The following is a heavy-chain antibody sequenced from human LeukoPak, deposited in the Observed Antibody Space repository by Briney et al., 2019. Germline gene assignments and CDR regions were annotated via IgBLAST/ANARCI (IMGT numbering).Heavy chain of an antibody. Sequence: SETLSLTCTVSGGSISGYYWNWIRQPAGKGLEGIGRIYTSGNTNYNPSLKSRVTISVDTSKNQFFLKLFSVTAADTAVYYCARDLGGYNYGYSFDFWGQGTLVTVSS. J-gene: IGHJ4*02. V-gene: IGHV4-4*07. CDR2: IYTSGNT. CDR3: ARDLGGYNYGYSFDF. CDR1: GGSISGYY. D-gene: IGHD5-18*01.